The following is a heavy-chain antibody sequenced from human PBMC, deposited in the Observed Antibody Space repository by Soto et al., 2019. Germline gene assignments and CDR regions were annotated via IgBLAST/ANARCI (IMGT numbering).Heavy chain of an antibody. V-gene: IGHV3-21*01. CDR3: ARSHGSSGNGAFDI. Sequence: LRLSCAASGFTFSSYTMNWVRQAPGKGLEWVSSISTSGRYISYADSVKGRFTISRDNAKNSLDLQMNSLRAEDTAVYYCARSHGSSGNGAFDIWGQGTLVTVSS. J-gene: IGHJ3*02. D-gene: IGHD6-13*01. CDR1: GFTFSSYT. CDR2: ISTSGRYI.